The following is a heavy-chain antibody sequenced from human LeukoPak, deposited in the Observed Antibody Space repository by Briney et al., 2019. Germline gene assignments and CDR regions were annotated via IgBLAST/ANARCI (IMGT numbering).Heavy chain of an antibody. Sequence: PSETLSLTCTVSGGSISSSSYYWGWIRQPPGKGLEWIGSIYYSGSTYYNPSLKSRVTISVDTSKNQFSLKLSSVTAADTAVYYCARDIVVVAASLYYFDYWGQGTLVTVSS. D-gene: IGHD2-15*01. CDR3: ARDIVVVAASLYYFDY. CDR2: IYYSGST. J-gene: IGHJ4*02. CDR1: GGSISSSSYY. V-gene: IGHV4-39*07.